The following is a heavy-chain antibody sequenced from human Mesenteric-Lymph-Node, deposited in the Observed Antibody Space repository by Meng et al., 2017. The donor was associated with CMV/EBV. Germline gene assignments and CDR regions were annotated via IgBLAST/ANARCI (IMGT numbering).Heavy chain of an antibody. Sequence: GGSLKISCAASGFTFSSYEMNWVRQAPGKGLEWVSYISSSGRTIYYADSVKGRFTISRDNAKNSLYLQMNSLRAEDTAVYYCARAWNPILEWFSESTYYFDYWGQGTLVTVSS. J-gene: IGHJ4*02. V-gene: IGHV3-48*03. CDR2: ISSSGRTI. CDR3: ARAWNPILEWFSESTYYFDY. CDR1: GFTFSSYE. D-gene: IGHD3-3*01.